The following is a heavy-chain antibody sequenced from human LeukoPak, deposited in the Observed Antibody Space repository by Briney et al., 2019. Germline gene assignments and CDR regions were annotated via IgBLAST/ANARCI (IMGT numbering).Heavy chain of an antibody. Sequence: SQTLSLTCAVSGGSISSGGYSWSWIQQPPGKGLEWIGYIYHSGSTYYNPSLKSRVTISVDRSKNQFSLKLSSVTAADTAVYYCARTTYYYDSSGEWYYFDYWGQGTLVTVSS. J-gene: IGHJ4*02. CDR2: IYHSGST. D-gene: IGHD3-22*01. V-gene: IGHV4-30-2*01. CDR1: GGSISSGGYS. CDR3: ARTTYYYDSSGEWYYFDY.